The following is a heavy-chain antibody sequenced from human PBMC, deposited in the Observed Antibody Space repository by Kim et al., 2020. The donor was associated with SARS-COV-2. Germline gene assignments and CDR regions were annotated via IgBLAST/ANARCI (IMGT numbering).Heavy chain of an antibody. J-gene: IGHJ6*02. CDR1: GFNFSPYT. CDR3: ARSVEVGKDV. CDR2: IQGDGRTT. Sequence: GGSLRLSCAASGFNFSPYTMHWVLQAPGKGVMWVSRIQGDGRTTSYADSVKGRFTISRDNAKSTLYLQMMSLRPDDTAVYYCARSVEVGKDVWGQGTTVT. V-gene: IGHV3-74*01.